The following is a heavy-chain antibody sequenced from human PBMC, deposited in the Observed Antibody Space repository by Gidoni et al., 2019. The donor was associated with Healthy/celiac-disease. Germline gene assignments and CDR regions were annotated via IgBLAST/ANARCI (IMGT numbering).Heavy chain of an antibody. Sequence: QLQLQESGPGLVKPSETLSLTCTVSGGSISSSSYYWGWLRQPPGKGLEWIGSIYYSGSTYYNPSLKSRVTISVDTSKNQFSLKLSSVTAADTAVYYCARHSVPAGAANNWFDPWGQGTLVTVSS. D-gene: IGHD6-25*01. V-gene: IGHV4-39*01. CDR1: GGSISSSSYY. CDR3: ARHSVPAGAANNWFDP. CDR2: IYYSGST. J-gene: IGHJ5*02.